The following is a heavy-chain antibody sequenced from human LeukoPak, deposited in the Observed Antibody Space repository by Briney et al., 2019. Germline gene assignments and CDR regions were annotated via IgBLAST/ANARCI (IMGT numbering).Heavy chain of an antibody. CDR1: GGSISSYY. CDR3: ARRVGIAVAGTSLRGYAFDI. J-gene: IGHJ3*02. D-gene: IGHD6-19*01. CDR2: IYYSGST. V-gene: IGHV4-59*08. Sequence: SETLSLTCTVSGGSISSYYWSWIRQPPGKGLEWIGYIYYSGSTNYNPSLKSRVTISVDTSKNQFSLKLSSVTAADTAVYYCARRVGIAVAGTSLRGYAFDIWGQGTMVTVSS.